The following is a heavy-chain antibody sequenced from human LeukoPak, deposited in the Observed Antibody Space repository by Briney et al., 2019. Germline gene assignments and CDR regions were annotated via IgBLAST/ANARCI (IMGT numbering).Heavy chain of an antibody. CDR1: GGTFSSYA. Sequence: ASVKVSCKASGGTFSSYAISWVRQAPGQGPEWMGGIIPIFGTANYAQKFQGRVTITADKSTSTAYMELSSLRSEDTAVYYCARGYYYGSERYAFDIWGQGTMVTVSS. J-gene: IGHJ3*02. V-gene: IGHV1-69*06. CDR3: ARGYYYGSERYAFDI. D-gene: IGHD3-10*01. CDR2: IIPIFGTA.